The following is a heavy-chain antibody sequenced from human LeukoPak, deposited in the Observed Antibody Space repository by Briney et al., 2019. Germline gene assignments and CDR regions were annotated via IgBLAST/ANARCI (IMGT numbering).Heavy chain of an antibody. J-gene: IGHJ4*02. Sequence: ASVKVSCEASGYTFTSYDIAWVRQAPGQGLEWMAWISAYNGDTNYAQKLQGRVTMTTDTSTSTAYMELTSLNSDDTAVYYCARDVYCSGGNCYYYFDYWGQGTLVTVSS. CDR1: GYTFTSYD. V-gene: IGHV1-18*01. D-gene: IGHD2-15*01. CDR2: ISAYNGDT. CDR3: ARDVYCSGGNCYYYFDY.